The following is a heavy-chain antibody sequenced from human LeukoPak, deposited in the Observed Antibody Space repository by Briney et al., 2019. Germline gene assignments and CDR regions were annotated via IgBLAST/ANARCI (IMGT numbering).Heavy chain of an antibody. CDR3: AKGVERRFNPDY. D-gene: IGHD3-16*01. CDR1: GFTFSSYG. Sequence: GGSLRLSCAASGFTFSSYGMHWVRQAPGKGLEWVAVISYDGSNKYYADSVKGRFTISRDNSKNTLYLQMNSLRAEDTAVYYCAKGVERRFNPDYWGQGTLVTVSS. V-gene: IGHV3-30*18. CDR2: ISYDGSNK. J-gene: IGHJ4*02.